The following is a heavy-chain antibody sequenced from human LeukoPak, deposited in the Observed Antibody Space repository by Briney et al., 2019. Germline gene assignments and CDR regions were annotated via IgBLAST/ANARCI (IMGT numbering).Heavy chain of an antibody. Sequence: PGGSLRLSCAASGYTFSSYSTNWVRQAPGKGLEWVSYISSTSSTIYYADSVKGRFTISRDNAENSVYLQMNSLRAEDTAVYYCARKGSGYSYGYPYWGQGTLVTVSS. J-gene: IGHJ4*02. D-gene: IGHD5-18*01. CDR3: ARKGSGYSYGYPY. CDR2: ISSTSSTI. V-gene: IGHV3-48*01. CDR1: GYTFSSYS.